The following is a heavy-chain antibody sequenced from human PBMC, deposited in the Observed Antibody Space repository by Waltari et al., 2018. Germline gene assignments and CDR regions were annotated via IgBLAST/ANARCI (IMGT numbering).Heavy chain of an antibody. CDR2: ISSSSSTI. CDR1: GFTFSSYS. CDR3: ARNGDAGYYYYYGMDV. J-gene: IGHJ6*02. Sequence: EVQLVESGGGLVQPGGSLRPSCDASGFTFSSYSMNWVRQAPGKGLEWVSYISSSSSTIYYADSVKGRFTISRDNAKNSLYLQMNSLRAEDTAVYYCARNGDAGYYYYYGMDVWGQGTTVTVSS. D-gene: IGHD4-17*01. V-gene: IGHV3-48*01.